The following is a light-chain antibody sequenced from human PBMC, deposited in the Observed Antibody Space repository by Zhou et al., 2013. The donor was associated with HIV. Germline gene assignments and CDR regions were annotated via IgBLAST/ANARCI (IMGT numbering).Light chain of an antibody. CDR1: QSISNW. V-gene: IGKV1-5*03. CDR3: QQCNGYPYT. J-gene: IGKJ2*01. CDR2: KAS. Sequence: DIQMTQSPSTLSASVGDRVTITCRASQSISNWLAWYQQKPGKAPNLLIYKASSLESGVPSRFSGSGSGTEFTLTISSLQPDDFGTYYCQQCNGYPYTFGQGTKLEIK.